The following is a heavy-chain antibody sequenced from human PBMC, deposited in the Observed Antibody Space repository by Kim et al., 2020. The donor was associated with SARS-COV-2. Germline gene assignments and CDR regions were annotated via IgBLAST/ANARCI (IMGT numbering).Heavy chain of an antibody. Sequence: SETLSLTCTVSGGSISSSSYYWGWIRQPPGKGLEWIGSIYYSGSTYYNPSLKSRVTISVDTSKNQFSLKLSSVTAADTAVYYCARDMSGLIVEAGLPFDIWGQGTMVTVSS. CDR1: GGSISSSSYY. D-gene: IGHD3-22*01. CDR2: IYYSGST. J-gene: IGHJ3*02. CDR3: ARDMSGLIVEAGLPFDI. V-gene: IGHV4-39*07.